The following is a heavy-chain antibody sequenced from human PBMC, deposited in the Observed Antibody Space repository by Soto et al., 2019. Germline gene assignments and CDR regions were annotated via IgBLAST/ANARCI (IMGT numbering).Heavy chain of an antibody. Sequence: PSETLSLTCSVSGGPISSSSYYWGWIRQAPGKGLEWLATIYYTGYTYHNPSLKSHVTISVDTSKDQFSLELTSVTAADTALYYCARSAIATHWFFYLWGRGTLVTVSS. CDR1: GGPISSSSYY. V-gene: IGHV4-39*01. CDR3: ARSAIATHWFFYL. CDR2: IYYTGYT. D-gene: IGHD5-18*01. J-gene: IGHJ2*01.